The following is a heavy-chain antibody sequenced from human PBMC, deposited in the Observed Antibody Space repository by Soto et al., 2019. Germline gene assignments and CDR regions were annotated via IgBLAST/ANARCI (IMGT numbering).Heavy chain of an antibody. CDR3: ARRERAAGTDWWFDP. Sequence: SETLSLTCTVSGGSISSSSSHWGWIRQPPGKGLEWIGSIYYSGSTYYSPSLKSRVTITVDTSKNQFTLKLSSVTAADTSVYYCARRERAAGTDWWFDPWGQGTLVT. V-gene: IGHV4-39*01. J-gene: IGHJ5*02. D-gene: IGHD6-13*01. CDR1: GGSISSSSSH. CDR2: IYYSGST.